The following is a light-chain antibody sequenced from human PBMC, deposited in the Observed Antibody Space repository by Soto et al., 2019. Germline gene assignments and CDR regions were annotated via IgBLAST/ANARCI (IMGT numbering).Light chain of an antibody. Sequence: EILLTQSPGTLSLSPGERATLSCRASQSVSSSYLAWYQQKPGQAPRLLIYGASSRATGIPGRFSGSGSGTDFTLTISRLEPEDFAVYYCQQYGSSPWTFGQGTKVEIK. J-gene: IGKJ1*01. CDR2: GAS. V-gene: IGKV3-20*01. CDR3: QQYGSSPWT. CDR1: QSVSSSY.